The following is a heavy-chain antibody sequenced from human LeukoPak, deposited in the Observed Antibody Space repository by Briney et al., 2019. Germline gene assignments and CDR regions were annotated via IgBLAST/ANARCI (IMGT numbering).Heavy chain of an antibody. J-gene: IGHJ4*02. CDR3: ARDVNSYAHCGH. V-gene: IGHV3-53*01. D-gene: IGHD5-18*01. Sequence: GGSLRLSCAASGFTVNSNYMSWVRQAPGKGPERVSIIYKDGRTYYADSVKGRFTISRDNSRNMLYLQMNSLRAEDTAVYYCARDVNSYAHCGHWGQGTLVTVSS. CDR2: IYKDGRT. CDR1: GFTVNSNY.